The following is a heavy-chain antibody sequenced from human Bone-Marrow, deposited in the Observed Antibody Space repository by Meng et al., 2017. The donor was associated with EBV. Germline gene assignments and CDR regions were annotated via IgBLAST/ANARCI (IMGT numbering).Heavy chain of an antibody. D-gene: IGHD3-22*01. J-gene: IGHJ4*02. CDR3: ARRYYDVTGYYYFDF. CDR1: GYTFRSYA. Sequence: QGQLVQSGAEVKKPGASVKVSCKASGYTFRSYAIHGVRQAPGQSLEWMGWIDVGNANTKYSQKFQDRVTITRETFASTVYMELSRLTSEDTAVYYCARRYYDVTGYYYFDFWGQGTLVTVSS. V-gene: IGHV1-3*01. CDR2: IDVGNANT.